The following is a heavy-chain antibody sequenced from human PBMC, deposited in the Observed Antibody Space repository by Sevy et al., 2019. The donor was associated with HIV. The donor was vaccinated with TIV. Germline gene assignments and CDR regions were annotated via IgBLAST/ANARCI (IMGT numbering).Heavy chain of an antibody. J-gene: IGHJ1*01. V-gene: IGHV3-74*01. D-gene: IGHD4-17*01. CDR2: INSDGSST. CDR1: GFTFSSNW. Sequence: GGSLRLSCAASGFTFSSNWMHWVRQAPGKGLVWVSRINSDGSSTNYADSVKGRFTISRDNAKNTLYQQMNSLRAEDTAVYYCARDAFVLVTTAGNKDGYYQHWGQGALFTLSS. CDR3: ARDAFVLVTTAGNKDGYYQH.